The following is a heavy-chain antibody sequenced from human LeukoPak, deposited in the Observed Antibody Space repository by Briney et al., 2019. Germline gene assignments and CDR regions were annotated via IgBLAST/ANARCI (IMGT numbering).Heavy chain of an antibody. V-gene: IGHV4-30-4*08. CDR2: IYYSGST. CDR1: GGSVSSGSYY. CDR3: ARGPAPHDFWSGYYTGSGAFDI. D-gene: IGHD3-3*01. J-gene: IGHJ3*02. Sequence: SETLSLTCTVSGGSVSSGSYYWSWIRQPPGKGLEWIGYIYYSGSTYYNPSLKSRVTISVDTSKNQFSLKLSSVTAADTAVYYCARGPAPHDFWSGYYTGSGAFDIWGQGTMVTVSS.